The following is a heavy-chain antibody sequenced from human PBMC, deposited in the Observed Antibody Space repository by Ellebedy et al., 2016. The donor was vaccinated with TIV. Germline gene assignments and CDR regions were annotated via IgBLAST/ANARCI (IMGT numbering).Heavy chain of an antibody. D-gene: IGHD6-19*01. CDR3: AKEGLFSSAWYAPDY. CDR2: ISGPGEAT. CDR1: GYFFNNYA. J-gene: IGHJ4*02. V-gene: IGHV3-23*01. Sequence: PGGSLRLSCEGSGYFFNNYAMSWVRQAPGKGLEWVAQISGPGEATYNAAVVRGRFIISRDDSTSTLYLQMNSLRPEDTAIYYCAKEGLFSSAWYAPDYWGQGDLVAVSS.